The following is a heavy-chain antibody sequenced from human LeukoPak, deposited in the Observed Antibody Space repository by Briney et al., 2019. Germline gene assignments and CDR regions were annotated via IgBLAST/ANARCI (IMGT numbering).Heavy chain of an antibody. Sequence: GGSLRLSCAASGFTFSSYWMHWVRQAPGKGLVWVSRINSDGSSTNYADSVKGRFTISRDNAKNTLYLQMNSLRDEDTAVYYCARLGLGYGDYQYFYGMDVWGQGTTVTVSS. D-gene: IGHD4-17*01. CDR3: ARLGLGYGDYQYFYGMDV. V-gene: IGHV3-74*01. CDR1: GFTFSSYW. J-gene: IGHJ6*02. CDR2: INSDGSST.